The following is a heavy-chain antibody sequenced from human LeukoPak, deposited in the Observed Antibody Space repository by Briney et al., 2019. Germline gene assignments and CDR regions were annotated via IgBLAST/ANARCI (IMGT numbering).Heavy chain of an antibody. V-gene: IGHV1-2*02. CDR2: INPHSGGT. J-gene: IGHJ6*02. Sequence: ASVKVSCKASGYTFTDYYIHWVRQAPGQGLEWMGWINPHSGGTSYAQKFQGRVTMTRDTSISTAYMELRRLRSDDTAVYYCAREGLGYCSGGSCSDAYYYGMDVWGQGTTVTVSS. CDR3: AREGLGYCSGGSCSDAYYYGMDV. D-gene: IGHD2-15*01. CDR1: GYTFTDYY.